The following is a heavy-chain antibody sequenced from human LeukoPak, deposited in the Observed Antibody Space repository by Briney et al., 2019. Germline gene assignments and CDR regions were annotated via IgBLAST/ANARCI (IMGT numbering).Heavy chain of an antibody. CDR2: ISSSSSYI. Sequence: SGGSLRLSCAASGFTFSSYSMNWVRQAPGKGLEWVSSISSSSSYIYYADSVKGRFTISRDNAKNSLYLQMNSLRAEDTAVYYCARGLSGNDAFDIWGQGTMVTVSS. D-gene: IGHD5-12*01. V-gene: IGHV3-21*01. J-gene: IGHJ3*02. CDR1: GFTFSSYS. CDR3: ARGLSGNDAFDI.